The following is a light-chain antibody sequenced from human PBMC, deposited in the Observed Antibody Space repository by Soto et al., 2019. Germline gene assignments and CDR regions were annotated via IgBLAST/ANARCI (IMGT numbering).Light chain of an antibody. J-gene: IGKJ2*01. CDR3: QQYNISPSS. Sequence: EVVLTQSPGTLSLSPGDIATLSCRASQSLSSTYLVWYQQRSGRAPRLLISSASSRAAGVPDRFSGSGSGTDITLTITSLEPEEFAVDYCQQYNISPSSFGQGI. CDR1: QSLSSTY. CDR2: SAS. V-gene: IGKV3-20*01.